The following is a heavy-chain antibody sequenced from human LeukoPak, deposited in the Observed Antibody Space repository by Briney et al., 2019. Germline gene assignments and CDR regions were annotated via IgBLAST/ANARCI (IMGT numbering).Heavy chain of an antibody. CDR1: GVSISSGDYY. CDR2: IYYSGSA. D-gene: IGHD3-3*01. Sequence: SETLSLTCTVSGVSISSGDYYWSWIRQPPGKGLEWIGYIYYSGSAYYNPSLKSRVTISFDTSTYQVSLKLSSVTAADKSGSDCARGASRDFWSGYDANWFDPWGQGTLVTVSS. V-gene: IGHV4-30-4*08. J-gene: IGHJ5*02. CDR3: ARGASRDFWSGYDANWFDP.